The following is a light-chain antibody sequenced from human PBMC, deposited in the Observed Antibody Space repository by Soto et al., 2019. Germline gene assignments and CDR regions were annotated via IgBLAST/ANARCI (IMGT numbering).Light chain of an antibody. Sequence: DIKMTQSPSTLSASVGDRVTITCRASQSRSRSLAWYQHQPGKAPKLLIYDASSLESGVPSRFSGIGSGTEFTLSISSLQPEDFGTYYCQQCYMGWTFGQGTKVDNK. J-gene: IGKJ1*01. CDR2: DAS. CDR3: QQCYMGWT. V-gene: IGKV1-5*01. CDR1: QSRSRS.